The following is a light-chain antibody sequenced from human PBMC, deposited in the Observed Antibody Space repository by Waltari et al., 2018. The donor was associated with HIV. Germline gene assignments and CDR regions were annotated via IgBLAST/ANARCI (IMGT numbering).Light chain of an antibody. CDR2: KDT. V-gene: IGLV1-47*01. CDR3: VGWDSRLRGYV. CDR1: SSNIENDN. Sequence: QSVLTQPPSASGAPGQRVTISCSGSSSNIENDNVYWYQQFPGAAPKLLIYKDTQRPSGVPDRFTGSKSVTSASLAIGGLRSDDEADYYCVGWDSRLRGYVFGAGTKVTVL. J-gene: IGLJ1*01.